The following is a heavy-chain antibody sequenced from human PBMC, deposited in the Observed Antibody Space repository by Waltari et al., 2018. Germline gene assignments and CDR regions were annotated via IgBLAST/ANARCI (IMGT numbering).Heavy chain of an antibody. CDR1: GYTFTSYG. J-gene: IGHJ4*02. V-gene: IGHV1-18*01. CDR2: VSAYNGNT. D-gene: IGHD1-26*01. Sequence: QVQLVQSGAEVKKPGASVKVSCKASGYTFTSYGISWVRQAPGQGLEWMGWVSAYNGNTNDAQKLQGRVTMTTETSTSTAYMELRSLRSDDTAVYYCARVVISELELLPIDYWGQGTLVTVSS. CDR3: ARVVISELELLPIDY.